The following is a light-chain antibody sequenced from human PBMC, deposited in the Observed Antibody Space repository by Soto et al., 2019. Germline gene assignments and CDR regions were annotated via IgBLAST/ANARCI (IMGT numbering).Light chain of an antibody. V-gene: IGLV2-14*01. Sequence: QSALTQPASVSGSPGQSITISCTGTSSDVGGYNYVSWYQQHPGKAPKVMIYEVSNRPSGVSNRFSGSKSGNTASLTISGLQAEDEADYYCSSYTRSSIRVFGGGTKLTVL. CDR2: EVS. CDR3: SSYTRSSIRV. J-gene: IGLJ3*02. CDR1: SSDVGGYNY.